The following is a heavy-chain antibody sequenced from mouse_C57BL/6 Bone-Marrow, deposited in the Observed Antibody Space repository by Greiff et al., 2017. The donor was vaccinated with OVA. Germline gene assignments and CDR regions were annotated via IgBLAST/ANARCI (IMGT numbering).Heavy chain of an antibody. CDR3: ARAWGPYGPFYFDY. CDR1: GYTFTSYW. CDR2: IYPGSGST. D-gene: IGHD1-1*02. Sequence: QVQLQQPGAELVKPGASVKMSCKASGYTFTSYWITWVKQRPGQGLEWIGDIYPGSGSTNYKEKFKSKATLTVDTSSSTDYMRLSSLTSKDSAFYYCARAWGPYGPFYFDYWGQGTTLTVSS. V-gene: IGHV1-55*01. J-gene: IGHJ2*01.